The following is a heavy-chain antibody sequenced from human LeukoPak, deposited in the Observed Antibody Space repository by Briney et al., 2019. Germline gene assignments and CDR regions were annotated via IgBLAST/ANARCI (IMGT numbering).Heavy chain of an antibody. J-gene: IGHJ3*02. CDR2: INPNSGGT. CDR3: ARDEQWLATGSAFDI. CDR1: GYTFTGYY. Sequence: ASVKVSCKASGYTFTGYYMHWVRQAPGQGLEWIGRINPNSGGTNYAQKFQGRVTMTRDTSISTAYMELSRLRSDDTAVYYCARDEQWLATGSAFDIWGQGTMVTVSS. V-gene: IGHV1-2*06. D-gene: IGHD6-19*01.